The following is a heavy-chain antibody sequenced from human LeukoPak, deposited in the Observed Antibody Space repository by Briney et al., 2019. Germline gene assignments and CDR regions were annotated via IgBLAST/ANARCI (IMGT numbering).Heavy chain of an antibody. CDR2: VYYSGST. CDR3: ARDLLWSAGVDI. D-gene: IGHD3-10*01. V-gene: IGHV4-61*01. J-gene: IGHJ4*02. Sequence: SETLSLTCSVSGGSVNSGSYYWSWIRQPPGKGLEWIGYVYYSGSTNYNPSLKSRVTLSVDKSKNRFSLNLSSVTAADTAVYYCARDLLWSAGVDIWGQGILVTVSS. CDR1: GGSVNSGSYY.